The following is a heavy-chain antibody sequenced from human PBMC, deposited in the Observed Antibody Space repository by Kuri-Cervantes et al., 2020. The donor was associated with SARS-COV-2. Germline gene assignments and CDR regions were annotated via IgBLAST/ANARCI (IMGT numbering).Heavy chain of an antibody. Sequence: SVKVSCKASGGTFSSYTISWVRQAPGQGLEWMGGIIPIFGTANYAQKFQGRVTITADESTSTAYMELSSLRSEDTAVYYCARAYCGGDCYSPTWYYGMDVWGQGTTVTVSS. D-gene: IGHD2-21*02. CDR3: ARAYCGGDCYSPTWYYGMDV. J-gene: IGHJ6*02. V-gene: IGHV1-69*13. CDR1: GGTFSSYT. CDR2: IIPIFGTA.